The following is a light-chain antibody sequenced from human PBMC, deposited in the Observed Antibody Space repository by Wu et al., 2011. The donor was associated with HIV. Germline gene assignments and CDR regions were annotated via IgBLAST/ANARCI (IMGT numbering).Light chain of an antibody. CDR3: QQYGIPPVT. CDR2: GSS. J-gene: IGKJ5*01. CDR1: QRVMSSS. V-gene: IGKV3-20*01. Sequence: CRASQRVMSSSLAWYQQKPGQAPSLLIYGSSSRATGISYRFSGSGSGTDFSLVISSLEPEDSAVYYCQQYGIPPVTFGQGSRLEIK.